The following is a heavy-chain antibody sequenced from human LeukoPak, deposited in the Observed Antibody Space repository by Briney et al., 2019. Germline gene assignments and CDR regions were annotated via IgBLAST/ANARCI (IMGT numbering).Heavy chain of an antibody. CDR2: IWYDGSNK. V-gene: IGHV3-33*01. D-gene: IGHD2-2*01. CDR1: GFTFSSYG. Sequence: GRSLRLSCAASGFTFSSYGMHWVRQASGKGLEWVAVIWYDGSNKYYADSVKGRFTISRDNSKNTLYLQMNSLRAEDTAVYYCARGYCSSTSCPMIEYFQHWGQGTLVTVSS. J-gene: IGHJ1*01. CDR3: ARGYCSSTSCPMIEYFQH.